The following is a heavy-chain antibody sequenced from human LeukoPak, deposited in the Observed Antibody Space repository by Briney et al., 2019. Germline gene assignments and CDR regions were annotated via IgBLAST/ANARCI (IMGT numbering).Heavy chain of an antibody. CDR1: GGSFSGYY. Sequence: SETLSLTCAVYGGSFSGYYWSWIRQPPGKGLEWIGEINHSGSTNYNPSLKSRVTISVDTSKNQFSLKLSSVTAADTAVYYCARGRRDSRQFDYWGQGALVTVSS. J-gene: IGHJ4*02. CDR2: INHSGST. D-gene: IGHD3-10*01. CDR3: ARGRRDSRQFDY. V-gene: IGHV4-34*01.